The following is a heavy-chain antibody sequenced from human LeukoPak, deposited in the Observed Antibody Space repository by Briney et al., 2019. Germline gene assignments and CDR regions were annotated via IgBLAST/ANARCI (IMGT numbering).Heavy chain of an antibody. D-gene: IGHD3-9*01. CDR1: GFSFTNFA. J-gene: IGHJ4*02. CDR3: ARGRYFDWLLYLDY. CDR2: ISYDGSNK. V-gene: IGHV3-30*04. Sequence: PGGSLRLSCEASGFSFTNFAMAWVRQAPGKGLEWVAVISYDGSNKYYADSVKGRFTISRDNSKNTLYLQMNSLRAEDTAVYYCARGRYFDWLLYLDYWGQGTLVTVSS.